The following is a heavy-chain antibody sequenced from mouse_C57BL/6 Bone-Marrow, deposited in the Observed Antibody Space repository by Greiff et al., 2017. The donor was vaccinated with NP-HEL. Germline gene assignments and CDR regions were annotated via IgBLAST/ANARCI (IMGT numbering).Heavy chain of an antibody. CDR3: ARGAY. V-gene: IGHV1-80*01. CDR2: IYPGDGDT. Sequence: QVQLKQSGAELVKPGASVKISCKASGYAFSSYWMNWVKQRPGPGLEWIGQIYPGDGDTNYNGKFKDKASLTADKSSSTAYMQLSSLTSEDSAVYFCARGAYWGQGTLVTVSA. CDR1: GYAFSSYW. J-gene: IGHJ3*01.